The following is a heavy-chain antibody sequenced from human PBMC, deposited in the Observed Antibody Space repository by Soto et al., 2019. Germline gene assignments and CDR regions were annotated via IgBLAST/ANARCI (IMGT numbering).Heavy chain of an antibody. D-gene: IGHD2-2*01. V-gene: IGHV3-30*18. J-gene: IGHJ4*02. CDR1: GFTFSSFG. Sequence: QVQLVESGGGVVQPGRSLRLSCAASGFTFSSFGMHWVRQAPGKGLEWVALISYDGSDEYSRDSVKGRFTISRDNSKNTMFLQVNSLRPEDTAVYYCAKDTSPGVSASSSDYWGQGALVTVSS. CDR2: ISYDGSDE. CDR3: AKDTSPGVSASSSDY.